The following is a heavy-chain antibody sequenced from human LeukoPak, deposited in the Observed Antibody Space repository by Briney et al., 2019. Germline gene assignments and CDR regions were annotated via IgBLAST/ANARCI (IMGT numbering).Heavy chain of an antibody. Sequence: PGGSLRLSCAASGFTFSSYAMSWVRQAPGKGLEWVSAISGSGGSTYYADSVKGRFTISRDNSKNMLYLQMNSLRAEDTAVYYCAKDSIVVVAARGTIDYWGQGTLVTVSS. D-gene: IGHD2-15*01. CDR1: GFTFSSYA. J-gene: IGHJ4*02. CDR2: ISGSGGST. V-gene: IGHV3-23*01. CDR3: AKDSIVVVAARGTIDY.